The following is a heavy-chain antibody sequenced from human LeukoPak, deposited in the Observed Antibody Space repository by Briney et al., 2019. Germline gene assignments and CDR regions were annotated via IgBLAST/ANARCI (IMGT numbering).Heavy chain of an antibody. V-gene: IGHV3-33*01. J-gene: IGHJ4*02. D-gene: IGHD1-26*01. Sequence: GGPLRLSCAASGFTFSSYGMHWVRQAPGKGLEWVAVIWYDGSNKYYADSVKGRFTISRDNSKNTLYLQMNSLRAEDTAVYYCARLGIVGAAVDYWGQGTLVTVSS. CDR1: GFTFSSYG. CDR3: ARLGIVGAAVDY. CDR2: IWYDGSNK.